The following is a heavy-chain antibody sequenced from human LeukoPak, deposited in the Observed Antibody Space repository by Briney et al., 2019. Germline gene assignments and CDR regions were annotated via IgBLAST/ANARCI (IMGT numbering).Heavy chain of an antibody. CDR2: ISGSGGST. CDR1: GFTFSSYA. Sequence: GGSLRLSCAASGFTFSSYAMSWVRQAPGKGLEWVSVISGSGGSTYYADSVKGRFTISRDNSKHTLYLQMSSLGAEDTAIYYCARDRGGSGYYDYWGQRTLVSVSS. J-gene: IGHJ4*02. V-gene: IGHV3-23*01. CDR3: ARDRGGSGYYDY. D-gene: IGHD3-22*01.